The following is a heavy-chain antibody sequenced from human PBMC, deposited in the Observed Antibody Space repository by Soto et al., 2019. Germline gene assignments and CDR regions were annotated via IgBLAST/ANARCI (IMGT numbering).Heavy chain of an antibody. D-gene: IGHD3-3*01. Sequence: SETLSLTCTVSGGSISSGDYYWSWIRQPPGKGLEWIAYIFSSGSTYYNPSLKSRITMSVDTSKNQFSLKVISVTAADTAMYYCARLGTTYYDFWSGYHGRNDYYYYGMDVWGQGTTVTVSS. CDR1: GGSISSGDYY. CDR3: ARLGTTYYDFWSGYHGRNDYYYYGMDV. CDR2: IFSSGST. J-gene: IGHJ6*02. V-gene: IGHV4-30-4*01.